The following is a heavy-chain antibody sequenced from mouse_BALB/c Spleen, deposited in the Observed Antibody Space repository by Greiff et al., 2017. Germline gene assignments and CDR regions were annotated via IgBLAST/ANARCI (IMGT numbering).Heavy chain of an antibody. Sequence: QVQLQQPGAELVKPGASVKLSCKASGYTFTSYWMHWVKQRPGQGLEWIGEIDPSDSYTNYNQKFKGKATLTVDKSSSTAYMQLSSLTSEDSAVYYCARSGLGYAMDYWGQGTSGTVSS. J-gene: IGHJ4*01. CDR3: ARSGLGYAMDY. CDR1: GYTFTSYW. CDR2: IDPSDSYT. D-gene: IGHD4-1*01. V-gene: IGHV1-69*02.